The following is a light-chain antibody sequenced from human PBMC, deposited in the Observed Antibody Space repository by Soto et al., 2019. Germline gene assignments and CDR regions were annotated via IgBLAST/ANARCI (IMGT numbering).Light chain of an antibody. CDR3: TSYAGTDSFFYV. Sequence: QSALTQPPSASGSPGQSVTISCTGTSSDVGAYNYVSWYQQLPGKAPKLIIYEVSKRPSGVPDRFSGSKSGNTASLTVSGLQAEDEADYYCTSYAGTDSFFYVFGTGTKLTVL. J-gene: IGLJ1*01. V-gene: IGLV2-8*01. CDR1: SSDVGAYNY. CDR2: EVS.